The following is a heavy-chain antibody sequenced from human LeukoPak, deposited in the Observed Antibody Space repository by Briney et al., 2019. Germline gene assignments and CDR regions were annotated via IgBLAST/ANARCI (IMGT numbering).Heavy chain of an antibody. D-gene: IGHD5-12*01. CDR3: ARVESGYDIWVDN. CDR2: IFHIGNT. Sequence: SETLSLTCTVSGYSIRSSYYWGWIRQPPGKGLEWIGSIFHIGNTYYNPSLKSRVTISVDTSNNRFSLKLSSVTAADTAVYYCARVESGYDIWVDNWGQGTLVTVSS. J-gene: IGHJ4*02. CDR1: GYSIRSSYY. V-gene: IGHV4-38-2*02.